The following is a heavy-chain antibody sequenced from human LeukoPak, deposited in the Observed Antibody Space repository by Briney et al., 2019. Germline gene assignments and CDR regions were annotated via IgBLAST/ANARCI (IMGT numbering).Heavy chain of an antibody. D-gene: IGHD6-13*01. CDR3: ARKAGIAAAGMISYYYYGMDV. CDR2: INYSGST. V-gene: IGHV4-59*08. CDR1: GGSISSYY. Sequence: SETLSLTCTVSGGSISSYYWSWIRQPPGKGLEYIGYINYSGSTDYNPSLRSRVTISVDKSTNQFSLKLSSVTAADTAVYYCARKAGIAAAGMISYYYYGMDVWGQGTTVTVSS. J-gene: IGHJ6*02.